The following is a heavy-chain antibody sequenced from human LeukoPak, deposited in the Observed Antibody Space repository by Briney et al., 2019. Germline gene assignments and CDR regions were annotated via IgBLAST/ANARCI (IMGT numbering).Heavy chain of an antibody. D-gene: IGHD2-21*01. CDR3: ITPLPYSAQ. V-gene: IGHV3-15*07. CDR2: IKPKTEGETT. J-gene: IGHJ4*02. Sequence: PGGSLRLSCAASGFTFSSYWMNWARQAPGKGLEWVGRIKPKTEGETTEYAAPVKDRFSISRDDSKSMMYLQMNSLKTEDTAVYYCITPLPYSAQGGQGTLVTVSS. CDR1: GFTFSSYW.